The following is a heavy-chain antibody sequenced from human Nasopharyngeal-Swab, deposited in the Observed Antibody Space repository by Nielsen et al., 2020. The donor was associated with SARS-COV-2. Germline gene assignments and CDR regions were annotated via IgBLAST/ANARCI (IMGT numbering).Heavy chain of an antibody. V-gene: IGHV4-59*13. D-gene: IGHD4-17*01. CDR3: ARDSVYYGDYQPYYGMDV. J-gene: IGHJ6*02. CDR1: GGSISSYY. Sequence: SETLSLTCTVSGGSISSYYWSWIRQPPGKGLEWIGYIYYSGSTNYNPSLKSRVTISVDTSKNQFSLKLSSVTAADTAMYYCARDSVYYGDYQPYYGMDVWGQGTTVTVSS. CDR2: IYYSGST.